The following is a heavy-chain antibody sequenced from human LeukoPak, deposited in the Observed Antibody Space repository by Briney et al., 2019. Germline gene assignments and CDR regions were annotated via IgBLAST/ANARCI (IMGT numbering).Heavy chain of an antibody. V-gene: IGHV3-48*03. CDR1: GFTFSSYE. Sequence: GGSLRLSCAASGFTFSSYEMNWVRQAPGKGLEWISYIGSSGSTVHYADSVKGRFTISRDNAKNSLYLQMNSLRAEDTAIYYCARQEWELRAGLDVWGQGTTVTVSS. D-gene: IGHD1-26*01. J-gene: IGHJ6*02. CDR2: IGSSGSTV. CDR3: ARQEWELRAGLDV.